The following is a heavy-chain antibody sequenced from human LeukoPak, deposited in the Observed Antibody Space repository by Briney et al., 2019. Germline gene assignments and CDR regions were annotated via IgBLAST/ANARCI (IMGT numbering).Heavy chain of an antibody. Sequence: GTSLRLSCAVSGFSIGNYGMHWVRQAPDKELEWVAMISHDGGVKYYGDSVKGRLTISRDNSEITLYLQMNSLRVEDTAVYYCARDWGSSGWYNWFDPWGQGTLVTVSS. CDR2: ISHDGGVK. CDR3: ARDWGSSGWYNWFDP. CDR1: GFSIGNYG. D-gene: IGHD6-19*01. V-gene: IGHV3-30*03. J-gene: IGHJ5*02.